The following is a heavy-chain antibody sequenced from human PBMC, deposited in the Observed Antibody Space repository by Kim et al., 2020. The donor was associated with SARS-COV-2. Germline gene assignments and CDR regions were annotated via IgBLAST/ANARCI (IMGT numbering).Heavy chain of an antibody. CDR3: ARRGGVGATIFVY. CDR1: GGSISSSSYY. Sequence: SETLSLTCTVSGGSISSSSYYWGWIRQPPGKGLEWIGSIYYSGSTYYNPSLKSRVTISVDTSKNQFSLKLSSVTAADTAVYYCARRGGVGATIFVYWGQGTLVTVSS. D-gene: IGHD1-26*01. CDR2: IYYSGST. J-gene: IGHJ4*02. V-gene: IGHV4-39*01.